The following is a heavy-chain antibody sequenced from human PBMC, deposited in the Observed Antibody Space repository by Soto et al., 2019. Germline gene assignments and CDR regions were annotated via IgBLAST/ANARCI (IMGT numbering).Heavy chain of an antibody. V-gene: IGHV1-69*12. Sequence: QVQLVQSGAEVKKPGSSVKVSCKASGGTFSSYAISWVRQAPGQGLEWMGGIIPIFGTENYAQKFQGRVTITADESMSTAYIELSSLRSEDTAVYSCARESRYCSGGSCYFLPGIDYWGQGTLVTVSS. J-gene: IGHJ4*02. CDR3: ARESRYCSGGSCYFLPGIDY. D-gene: IGHD2-15*01. CDR2: IIPIFGTE. CDR1: GGTFSSYA.